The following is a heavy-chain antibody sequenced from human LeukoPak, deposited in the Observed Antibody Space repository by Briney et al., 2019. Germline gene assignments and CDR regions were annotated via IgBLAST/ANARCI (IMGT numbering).Heavy chain of an antibody. J-gene: IGHJ4*02. D-gene: IGHD3-22*01. CDR3: ARGYHDFSGYWLSYFDY. V-gene: IGHV4-4*07. Sequence: PSETLSLTCTVSGGSISSYYWSWIRQPAWKGLEWIGRIYTSGSTNYNPSLKSRVTISVDTSKNQFSLKLSSVTAADTAVYYCARGYHDFSGYWLSYFDYWGQGTLVTVSS. CDR2: IYTSGST. CDR1: GGSISSYY.